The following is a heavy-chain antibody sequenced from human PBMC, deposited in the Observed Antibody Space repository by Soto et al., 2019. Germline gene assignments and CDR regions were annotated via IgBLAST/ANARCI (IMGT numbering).Heavy chain of an antibody. CDR3: SSQTYSYAWHH. CDR2: IYHSGST. CDR1: SGSISSNW. V-gene: IGHV4-4*02. D-gene: IGHD5-18*01. Sequence: SETLSLTCAVSSGSISSNWWSWVRQPPGKGPEWIGEIYHSGSTNYNPSLKSRVTISVDKSKNQFSLDLNYVTAADTAVYYCSSQTYSYAWHHWGQGIQVTVSS. J-gene: IGHJ5*02.